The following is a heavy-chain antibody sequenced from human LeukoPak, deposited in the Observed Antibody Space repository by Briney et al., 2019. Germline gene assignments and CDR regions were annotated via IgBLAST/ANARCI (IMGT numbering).Heavy chain of an antibody. Sequence: GGSVRLSCAASGFTFTSHAMNCVRQAPGKGLEWVAGISESDDSTAYATSVTGPCIISRDDSRDTVELQMNSLRVDDTALYYCAKRGHGSGPDTYDFWGQGTMV. CDR3: AKRGHGSGPDTYDF. CDR2: ISESDDST. J-gene: IGHJ3*01. V-gene: IGHV3-23*01. D-gene: IGHD3-10*01. CDR1: GFTFTSHA.